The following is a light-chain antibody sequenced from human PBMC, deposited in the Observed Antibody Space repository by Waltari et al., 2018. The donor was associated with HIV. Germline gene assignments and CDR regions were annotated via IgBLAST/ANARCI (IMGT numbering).Light chain of an antibody. CDR2: EVS. CDR3: SSYTSSSTPVV. V-gene: IGLV2-14*01. CDR1: SSDVGGYNY. Sequence: QSALAQPASVSGSPGQSITISCTGTSSDVGGYNYVSWYQQHPDKAPKLIVYEVSNRPSGVSNLFSGSKSGSTASLTISGLQAEDEADYYCSSYTSSSTPVVFGGGTKLTVL. J-gene: IGLJ2*01.